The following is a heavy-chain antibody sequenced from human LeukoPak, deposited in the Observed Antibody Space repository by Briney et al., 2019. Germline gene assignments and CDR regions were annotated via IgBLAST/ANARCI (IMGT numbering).Heavy chain of an antibody. V-gene: IGHV1-2*02. CDR1: GYTFTCYY. CDR3: ARDRVGSGWPRPWYFEF. J-gene: IGHJ4*02. Sequence: HRASVKVSCKASGYTFTCYYLHWVRQAPGQGLEWMGWINPNTGATIYAEKFQGRVTMTRDTSIDTAYMEMRSLRSDDTAVYYCARDRVGSGWPRPWYFEFWGQGTLITVSS. D-gene: IGHD6-19*01. CDR2: INPNTGAT.